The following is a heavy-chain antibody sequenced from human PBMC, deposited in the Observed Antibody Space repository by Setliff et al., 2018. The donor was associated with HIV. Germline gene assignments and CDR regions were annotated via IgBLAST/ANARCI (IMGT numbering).Heavy chain of an antibody. Sequence: GGSLRLSCVGSGFTPAFPFNSYWMSWVRQAPGKGLEWLSYISSSGTTTYYADSVKGRFTISRDNAKNSVLLQMNSLRVEDTAVYFCAAQGVLWGQGTQVTVSS. V-gene: IGHV3-48*03. CDR1: GFTPAFPFNSYW. J-gene: IGHJ4*02. CDR3: AAQGVL. CDR2: ISSSGTTT.